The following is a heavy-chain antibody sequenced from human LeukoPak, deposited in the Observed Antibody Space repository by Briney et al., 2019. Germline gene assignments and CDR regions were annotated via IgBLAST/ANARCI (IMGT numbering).Heavy chain of an antibody. V-gene: IGHV1-69*04. J-gene: IGHJ6*03. CDR3: ARESDYSTIDQPSVLANYYYYYMDV. CDR2: IIPILGIA. D-gene: IGHD4-11*01. Sequence: SVKVSCKASGGTFSSYTISWVRQAPGQGLEWMGRIIPILGIAKYAQKFQCRVTITADKSTSTAYMELSSLRSEDTAVYYCARESDYSTIDQPSVLANYYYYYMDVWGKGTTVTVSS. CDR1: GGTFSSYT.